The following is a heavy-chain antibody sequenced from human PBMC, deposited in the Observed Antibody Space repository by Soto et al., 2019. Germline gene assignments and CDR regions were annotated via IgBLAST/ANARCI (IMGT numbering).Heavy chain of an antibody. CDR2: IYSGGST. CDR3: ARGMRSSSWTSFDY. V-gene: IGHV3-53*01. J-gene: IGHJ4*02. CDR1: GFTVSSNS. Sequence: EVQLVESGGGLIQPGGSLRLSCAASGFTVSSNSMSWVRQAPGKGLDWVSLIYSGGSTYYADSVKGRFTISRDNSKNTLYLQMNSLRAEDTAVYYCARGMRSSSWTSFDYWGQGTLVTVSS. D-gene: IGHD6-13*01.